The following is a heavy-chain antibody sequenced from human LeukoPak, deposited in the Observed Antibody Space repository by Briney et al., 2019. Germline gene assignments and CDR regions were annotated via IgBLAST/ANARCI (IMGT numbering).Heavy chain of an antibody. D-gene: IGHD2-2*01. CDR1: GYTFTGHY. CDR3: ARDVGEYCSSTNCYASHY. J-gene: IGHJ4*02. V-gene: IGHV1-2*02. CDR2: INPHSGGT. Sequence: ASVKVSCKASGYTFTGHYIHWVRQAPGQGLEWMAWINPHSGGTNYAQKFQGGVTMTRDTSITTAYMELSSLRSDDTAVYYCARDVGEYCSSTNCYASHYWGQGTLVTVSS.